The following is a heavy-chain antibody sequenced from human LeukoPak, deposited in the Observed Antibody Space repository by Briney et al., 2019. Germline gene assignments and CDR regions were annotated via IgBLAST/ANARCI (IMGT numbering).Heavy chain of an antibody. CDR1: GGSISSGDYY. Sequence: SETLSLTCSVSGGSISSGDYYWSWIRQPPGKGLEWIGYIYYSGSTYYNPSLKSRLTISVDTSKNQFSLELSSVTAADTAVYYCARWSGGYSYGLDYWGQGTLVTVSS. J-gene: IGHJ4*02. CDR2: IYYSGST. CDR3: ARWSGGYSYGLDY. V-gene: IGHV4-30-4*01. D-gene: IGHD5-18*01.